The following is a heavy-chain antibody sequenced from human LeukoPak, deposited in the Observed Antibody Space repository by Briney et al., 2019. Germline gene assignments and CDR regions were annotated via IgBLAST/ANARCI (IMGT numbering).Heavy chain of an antibody. CDR2: IYTSGST. V-gene: IGHV4-4*07. Sequence: SETLSLTCTVSGGSISSYYWSWIRQPPGKGLEWIGRIYTSGSTNYNPSLKSRVTMSVDTSKNQFSLKLSSVTAADTAVYYCASRTYYYDSSDAFDIWGQGTMVTVSS. D-gene: IGHD3-22*01. CDR1: GGSISSYY. J-gene: IGHJ3*02. CDR3: ASRTYYYDSSDAFDI.